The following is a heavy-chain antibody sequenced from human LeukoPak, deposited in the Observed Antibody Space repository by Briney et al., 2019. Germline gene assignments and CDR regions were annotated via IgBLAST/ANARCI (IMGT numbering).Heavy chain of an antibody. CDR3: ARFRIALLDYYYGMDV. J-gene: IGHJ6*02. Sequence: GGSLRLSCTASGFTFSNYAMNWVRQAPGKGLEWVALISSDGINKFYSASVKGRFTSSRDNSKNSLYLQMNRLSPEDTAVYYCARFRIALLDYYYGMDVWGQGTTVTVSS. V-gene: IGHV3-30-3*01. CDR1: GFTFSNYA. CDR2: ISSDGINK. D-gene: IGHD2-15*01.